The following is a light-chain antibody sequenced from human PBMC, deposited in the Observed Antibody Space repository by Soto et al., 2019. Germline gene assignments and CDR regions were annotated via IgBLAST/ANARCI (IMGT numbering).Light chain of an antibody. Sequence: QSVLTQPASVSGSPGQSITISCIGTSSDVGGYDFVSWYQHHPGKAPKLMIYDVNNRPSGLSNRFSGSKSGNTASLTISGLQTEDEADYYCSSYTSSHTRVFGTGTKVTVL. CDR2: DVN. J-gene: IGLJ1*01. V-gene: IGLV2-14*01. CDR3: SSYTSSHTRV. CDR1: SSDVGGYDF.